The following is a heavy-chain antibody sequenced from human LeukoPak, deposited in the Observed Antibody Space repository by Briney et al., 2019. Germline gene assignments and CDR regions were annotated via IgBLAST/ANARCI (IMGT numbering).Heavy chain of an antibody. CDR1: GFTFSSYG. D-gene: IGHD2-2*01. CDR2: IRYDGSNK. J-gene: IGHJ4*02. V-gene: IGHV3-30*02. CDR3: AKDQLRYCSSTSCSLPDY. Sequence: GGSLRLSCAASGFTFSSYGMHWVRQAPGKGLEWVAFIRYDGSNKYYADSVKGRFTISRDNSKNTLYLQMNSLRAEDTGVYYCAKDQLRYCSSTSCSLPDYWGQGTLVTVSS.